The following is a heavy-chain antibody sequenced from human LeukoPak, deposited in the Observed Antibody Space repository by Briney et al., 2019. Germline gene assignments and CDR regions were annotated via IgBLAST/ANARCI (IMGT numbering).Heavy chain of an antibody. Sequence: GGSLRLSCAASGFSVSNNYMSWVRQPPGKGLEWVSLIHSAGTTFYADSVMGRFTISRDNSKNTLCLQMNSLRAEDTAIYYCAKGGYYHGYYYYYMDVWGKGTTVTISS. J-gene: IGHJ6*03. V-gene: IGHV3-53*01. CDR1: GFSVSNNY. D-gene: IGHD3-3*01. CDR2: IHSAGTT. CDR3: AKGGYYHGYYYYYMDV.